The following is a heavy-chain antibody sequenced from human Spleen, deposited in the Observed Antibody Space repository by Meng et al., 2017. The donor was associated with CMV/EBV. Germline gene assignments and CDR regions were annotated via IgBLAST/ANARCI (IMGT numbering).Heavy chain of an antibody. V-gene: IGHV3-23*01. Sequence: GESLKISCAATGFTFSSYAMNWVRQAPGKGLEWVSSIRGGDHKTYYADSVKGRFTISRDNSKNSLYLQMNSLRAEDTAVYYCAREGWGDAFDIWGQGTTVTVSS. CDR2: IRGGDHKT. J-gene: IGHJ3*02. CDR3: AREGWGDAFDI. CDR1: GFTFSSYA. D-gene: IGHD3-10*01.